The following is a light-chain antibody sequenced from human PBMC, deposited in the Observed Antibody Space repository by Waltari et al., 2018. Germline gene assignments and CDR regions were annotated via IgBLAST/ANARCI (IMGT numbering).Light chain of an antibody. V-gene: IGKV3-15*01. Sequence: EVVMTQSPATLSLSPGERVTLSCRASQNINNNLAWYQQKPGQAPRLLIYGASTRAAGIPARFSGSGSGTEFTLTISSLQSEDFAVYYCQQYNNWPPWTFGQGTKVEIK. CDR1: QNINNN. CDR2: GAS. J-gene: IGKJ1*01. CDR3: QQYNNWPPWT.